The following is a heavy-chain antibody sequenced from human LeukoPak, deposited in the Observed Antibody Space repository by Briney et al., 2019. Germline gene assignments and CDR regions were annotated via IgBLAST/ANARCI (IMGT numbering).Heavy chain of an antibody. CDR2: ISVYNGNT. CDR3: ARTCSSSSCYMVH. Sequence: ASVKVSCKASGHTFANFGITWVRQAPGQGLEWMGWISVYNGNTNYAQNLQGRVTLTTDTSTSTAYMELRSLRSDDTALYHCARTCSSSSCYMVHWGQGTLVTVSS. CDR1: GHTFANFG. V-gene: IGHV1-18*01. J-gene: IGHJ4*02. D-gene: IGHD2-2*02.